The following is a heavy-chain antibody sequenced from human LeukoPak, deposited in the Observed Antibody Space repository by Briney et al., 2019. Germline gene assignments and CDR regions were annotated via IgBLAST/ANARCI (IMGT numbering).Heavy chain of an antibody. Sequence: PGGSLRLSCAASGFTFSSYGMHWVRQAPGKGLEWVAFIRYDGSNKYYADSVKGRFTISRDNSKNTLYLQMNSLRAEDTAVYYCARDRGWLASFDYWGQGTLVTVSS. CDR2: IRYDGSNK. J-gene: IGHJ4*02. CDR3: ARDRGWLASFDY. D-gene: IGHD6-19*01. V-gene: IGHV3-30*02. CDR1: GFTFSSYG.